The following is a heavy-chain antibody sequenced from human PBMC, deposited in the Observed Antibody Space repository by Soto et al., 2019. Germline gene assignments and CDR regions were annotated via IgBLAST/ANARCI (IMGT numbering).Heavy chain of an antibody. V-gene: IGHV1-69*13. CDR1: GDTFNSYA. Sequence: ASVKLSCKASGDTFNSYAVNWVRQAPGQGLEWMGGIIPIFGAANYAQKFQGRVTITADESTSTVYMELRSLRSDDTAVFYCARKLRITTAGPRPYDYWGQGTLVTVSS. D-gene: IGHD6-13*01. CDR2: IIPIFGAA. CDR3: ARKLRITTAGPRPYDY. J-gene: IGHJ4*02.